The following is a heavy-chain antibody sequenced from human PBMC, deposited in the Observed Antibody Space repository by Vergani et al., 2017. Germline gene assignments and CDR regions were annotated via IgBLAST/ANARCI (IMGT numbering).Heavy chain of an antibody. CDR2: IPSSGSP. CDR3: ARPVGPSAIADGYHV. J-gene: IGHJ3*01. V-gene: IGHV4-39*02. D-gene: IGHD3-10*01. Sequence: QLQLQESGPGLVKPSETLSLSCRVSGDSISRSHYYWGFIRQPPGKGLEWIGSIPSSGSPSYNPTLKSRRAFAVDTSKNLFSLRLKPVTATDTGMYYCARPVGPSAIADGYHVWGQGTMVTVS. CDR1: GDSISRSHYY.